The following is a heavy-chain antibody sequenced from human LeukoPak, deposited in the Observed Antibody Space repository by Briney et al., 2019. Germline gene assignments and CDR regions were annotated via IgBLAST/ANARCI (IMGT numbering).Heavy chain of an antibody. Sequence: GGSLRLSCAASGFTSSSYAMSWVRQAPGKGLEWVSALSASGGSTYYADSVKGRFTISRDNSKNTLYLQMNTLRAEDTAVYSCAKARYTSSWSYFDYWGQGTLVTVSS. D-gene: IGHD6-13*01. CDR2: LSASGGST. V-gene: IGHV3-23*01. CDR3: AKARYTSSWSYFDY. CDR1: GFTSSSYA. J-gene: IGHJ4*02.